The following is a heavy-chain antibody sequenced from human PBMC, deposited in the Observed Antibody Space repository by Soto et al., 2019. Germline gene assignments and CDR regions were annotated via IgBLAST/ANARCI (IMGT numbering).Heavy chain of an antibody. CDR2: VYYSGYT. D-gene: IGHD5-12*01. CDR1: GGSISSSSSY. Sequence: QLQLQESGPGLVKPSETLSLTCTVSGGSISSSSSYWDWIRQPPGKGLEWIGSVYYSGYTHYNPSLKSRSTRSVDPAKNQFSLKLSSVTTADTAVYYCARRGGATIMDYWGQGTLVTVSS. V-gene: IGHV4-39*01. CDR3: ARRGGATIMDY. J-gene: IGHJ4*02.